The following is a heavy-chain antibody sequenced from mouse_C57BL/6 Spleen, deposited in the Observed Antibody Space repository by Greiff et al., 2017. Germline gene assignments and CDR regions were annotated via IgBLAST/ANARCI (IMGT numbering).Heavy chain of an antibody. J-gene: IGHJ1*03. CDR2: ISNGGGST. Sequence: EVQGVESGGGLVQPGGSLKLSCAASGFTFSDYYMYWVRQTPEKRLEWVAYISNGGGSTYYPDTVKGRFTISRDNAKNTLYLQMSRLKSEDTAMYYCARRGYSGFWDFDVWGTGTTVTVSS. D-gene: IGHD2-3*01. CDR3: ARRGYSGFWDFDV. V-gene: IGHV5-12*01. CDR1: GFTFSDYY.